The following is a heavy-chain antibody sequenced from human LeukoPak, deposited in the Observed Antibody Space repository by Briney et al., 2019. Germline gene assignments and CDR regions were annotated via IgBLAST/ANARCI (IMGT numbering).Heavy chain of an antibody. V-gene: IGHV1-2*02. Sequence: ASVKVSCKASGYTFTGYCMHWVRQAPGQGLEWMGWINPNSGGTNYAQKFQGRVTMIRDTSISTAYMELSRLRSDDTAVYYCAREGGDGYNLDYWGQGTLVTVSS. J-gene: IGHJ4*02. CDR2: INPNSGGT. CDR3: AREGGDGYNLDY. CDR1: GYTFTGYC. D-gene: IGHD5-24*01.